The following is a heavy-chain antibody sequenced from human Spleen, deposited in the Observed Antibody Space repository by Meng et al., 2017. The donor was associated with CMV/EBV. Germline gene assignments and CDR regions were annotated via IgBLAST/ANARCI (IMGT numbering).Heavy chain of an antibody. D-gene: IGHD6-6*01. V-gene: IGHV3-23*03. J-gene: IGHJ4*02. CDR3: AKAIEARPAGHFDY. Sequence: GESLKISCAASGFTFDNYAMSWVRQAPGKGLEWVSVIHSGGSNTYYADSVKGRFTISRDNSKKTLYLQMNSLRAEDTALYYCAKAIEARPAGHFDYWGQGTLVTVSS. CDR1: GFTFDNYA. CDR2: IHSGGSNT.